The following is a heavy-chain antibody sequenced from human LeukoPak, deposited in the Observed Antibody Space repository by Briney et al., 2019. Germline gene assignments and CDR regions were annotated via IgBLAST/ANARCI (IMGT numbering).Heavy chain of an antibody. V-gene: IGHV4-59*01. CDR2: IYYSGNT. Sequence: SETLSLTCTVSGGSLSSYYWSWIRQPPGKGLEWIGNIYYSGNTNFNPSLKSRVTISVDTSKNEVSLKLSSVTAADTAVYYCARDCGTSGTGLDSWGQGTLVTVSS. D-gene: IGHD1-7*01. CDR3: ARDCGTSGTGLDS. CDR1: GGSLSSYY. J-gene: IGHJ4*02.